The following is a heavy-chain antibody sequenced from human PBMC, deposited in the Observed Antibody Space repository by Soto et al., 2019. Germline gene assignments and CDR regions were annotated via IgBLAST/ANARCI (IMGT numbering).Heavy chain of an antibody. J-gene: IGHJ4*02. CDR3: ARKWDEILIFCY. CDR1: GFTFSSYS. Sequence: EVQLVESGGGLVQPGGSLRLSCAASGFTFSSYSMNWVRQAPGKGLEWVSYISSSNIYYADSVKGRFTISRANAQNSLYLQLNSLRAEDRALYYCARKWDEILIFCYWGQGTLVTFSS. D-gene: IGHD3-9*01. V-gene: IGHV3-48*01. CDR2: ISSSNI.